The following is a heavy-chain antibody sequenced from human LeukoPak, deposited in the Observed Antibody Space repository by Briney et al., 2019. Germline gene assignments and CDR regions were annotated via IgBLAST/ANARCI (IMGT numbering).Heavy chain of an antibody. Sequence: GGSLRLSCAASGFTFSSYAMSWVRQAPGKGLEWVSAISGSGGSTYYADSVKGRFTISRDNSKNTLYLQMNSLRAEDTAVYYRAKTVHDSSGYYYVPTSYYFDYWGQGTLVTVSS. D-gene: IGHD3-22*01. V-gene: IGHV3-23*01. CDR2: ISGSGGST. CDR3: AKTVHDSSGYYYVPTSYYFDY. CDR1: GFTFSSYA. J-gene: IGHJ4*02.